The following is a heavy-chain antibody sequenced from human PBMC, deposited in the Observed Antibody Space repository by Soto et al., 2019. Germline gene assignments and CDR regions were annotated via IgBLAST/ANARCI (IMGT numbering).Heavy chain of an antibody. CDR1: GFDFSSYG. CDR3: ARAVSAGSGTPFNY. D-gene: IGHD6-13*01. CDR2: IWYNGTNK. Sequence: QEQLVESGGGVVQPGRSLRLSCAASGFDFSSYGMHWVRQAPGKGLEWVAVIWYNGTNKYYADSVKGRFTIARDNSQKTLFLPLTSRRVDDTAMYYCARAVSAGSGTPFNYWRQGTLVTVSS. V-gene: IGHV3-33*08. J-gene: IGHJ4*02.